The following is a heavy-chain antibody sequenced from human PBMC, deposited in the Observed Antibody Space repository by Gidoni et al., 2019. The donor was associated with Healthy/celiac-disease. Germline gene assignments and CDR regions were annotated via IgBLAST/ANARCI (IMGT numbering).Heavy chain of an antibody. V-gene: IGHV3-7*01. CDR2: IKQDGSEK. D-gene: IGHD6-13*01. J-gene: IGHJ5*02. Sequence: EVQLVESGGGLVQPGGSLRLSCAASGFTFSSYWMSWVRQAPGKGLEWVANIKQDGSEKYYVDSVKGRFTISRDNAKNSLYLQMNSLRAEDTAVYYCARDIGIAAAGTSNWFDLWGQGTLVTVSS. CDR1: GFTFSSYW. CDR3: ARDIGIAAAGTSNWFDL.